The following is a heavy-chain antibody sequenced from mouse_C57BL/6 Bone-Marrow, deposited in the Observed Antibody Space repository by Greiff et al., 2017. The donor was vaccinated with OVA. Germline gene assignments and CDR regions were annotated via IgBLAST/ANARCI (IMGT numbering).Heavy chain of an antibody. CDR3: ARLGHGSWRFAY. Sequence: EVKVVESGGGLVQPGGSLKLSCAASGFTFSDYGMAWVRQAPRKGPEWVAFISNLAYSIYYADTVTGRFTLSRENAKNTLYMEMSSLRSEDTAMYYCARLGHGSWRFAYWGQGTLVTVSA. CDR1: GFTFSDYG. CDR2: ISNLAYSI. D-gene: IGHD2-2*01. J-gene: IGHJ3*01. V-gene: IGHV5-15*01.